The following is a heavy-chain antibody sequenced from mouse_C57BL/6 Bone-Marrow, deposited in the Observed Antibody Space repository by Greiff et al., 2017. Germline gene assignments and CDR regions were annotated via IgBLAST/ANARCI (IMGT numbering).Heavy chain of an antibody. V-gene: IGHV5-9-1*02. CDR3: TRGEGLLLFAY. J-gene: IGHJ3*01. CDR2: ISSGGDYI. D-gene: IGHD2-3*01. Sequence: DVMLVESGEGLVKPGGSLKLSCAASGFTFSSYAMSWVRQTPEKRLEWVAYISSGGDYIYYADTVKGRFTISRDNARNTLYLQMSSLKSEDTAMYYCTRGEGLLLFAYWGQGTLVTVSA. CDR1: GFTFSSYA.